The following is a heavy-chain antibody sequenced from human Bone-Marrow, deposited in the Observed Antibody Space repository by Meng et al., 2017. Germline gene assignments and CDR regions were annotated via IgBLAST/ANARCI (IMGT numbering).Heavy chain of an antibody. CDR2: IYYSGST. Sequence: QLAEAGPGLVKPVQTLSLTSTVSGGAISSCGFNCSWIRQHPGKGLEWIGYIYYSGSTYYNPSLKSRVTISVDTSKNQFSLKLSSVTAADTAVYYCARGPLSAAGTMGYFQHWGQGTLVTVSS. J-gene: IGHJ1*01. D-gene: IGHD6-13*01. CDR1: GGAISSCGFN. CDR3: ARGPLSAAGTMGYFQH. V-gene: IGHV4-31*03.